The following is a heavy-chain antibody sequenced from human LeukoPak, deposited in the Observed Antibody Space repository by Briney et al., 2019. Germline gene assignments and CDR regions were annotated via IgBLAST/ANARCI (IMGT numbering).Heavy chain of an antibody. CDR3: ARDSGSEPSGNWFDP. V-gene: IGHV1-2*02. D-gene: IGHD5-12*01. CDR1: GYTFTGYY. Sequence: ASVKVSCKASGYTFTGYYMHWVRQAPGQGLEWIGWINPNSGGTNYAQKFQGRVTMTRDTSISTAYMELSRLRSDDTAVYYCARDSGSEPSGNWFDPWGQGTLVTVSS. CDR2: INPNSGGT. J-gene: IGHJ5*02.